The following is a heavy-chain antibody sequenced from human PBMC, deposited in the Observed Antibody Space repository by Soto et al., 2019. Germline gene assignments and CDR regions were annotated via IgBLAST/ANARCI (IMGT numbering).Heavy chain of an antibody. J-gene: IGHJ4*02. V-gene: IGHV3-7*01. CDR1: GFTFSTYW. CDR2: MDQDGSET. Sequence: EVQLVESGGGLVQPGGSLRLSCAASGFTFSTYWMTWVRQPPGKGLEWVANMDQDGSETYYVDSVRGRFTVSRDNAKNSLYLPMNSLRVEDTAVYYCVCGGNFFIYWGQGNLVTVSP. D-gene: IGHD3-16*01. CDR3: VCGGNFFIY.